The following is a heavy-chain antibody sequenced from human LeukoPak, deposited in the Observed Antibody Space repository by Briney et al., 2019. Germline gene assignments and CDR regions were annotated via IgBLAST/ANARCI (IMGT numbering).Heavy chain of an antibody. CDR1: GGTFSSYA. Sequence: SVKVSCRASGGTFSSYAISWVRQAPGQGLEWMGGIIPIFGTANYAQKFQGRVTITADESTSTAYMELSSLRSEDAAVYYCARGSSNWNYDPNLDYWGQGTLVSVSS. V-gene: IGHV1-69*13. J-gene: IGHJ4*02. D-gene: IGHD1-7*01. CDR3: ARGSSNWNYDPNLDY. CDR2: IIPIFGTA.